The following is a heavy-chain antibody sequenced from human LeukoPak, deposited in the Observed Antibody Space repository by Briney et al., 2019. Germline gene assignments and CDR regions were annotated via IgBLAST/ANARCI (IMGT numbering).Heavy chain of an antibody. CDR2: IWYDGSNK. Sequence: PGRSLRLSCAASGFTFSSYGKHWVRQAPGKGLEWVAVIWYDGSNKYYADSVKGRFTISRDNSKNTLYLQMNSLRAEDTAVYYCARDYCSGGSCYSDYWGQGTLVTVSS. V-gene: IGHV3-33*01. J-gene: IGHJ4*02. CDR1: GFTFSSYG. CDR3: ARDYCSGGSCYSDY. D-gene: IGHD2-15*01.